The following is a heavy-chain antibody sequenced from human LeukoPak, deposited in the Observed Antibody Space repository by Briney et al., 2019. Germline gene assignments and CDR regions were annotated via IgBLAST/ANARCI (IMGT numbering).Heavy chain of an antibody. CDR1: GFTFSSYG. V-gene: IGHV3-30*03. Sequence: PGGSLRLSCAASGFTFSSYGMHWVRQAPGKGLEWVAVISYDGSNKYYADSVKGRFTISRDNSKNTVYLQMDSLRAEDTAVYYCASDLSTWFDWGQGTQVTVAS. CDR2: ISYDGSNK. J-gene: IGHJ4*02. CDR3: ASDLSTWFD. D-gene: IGHD6-13*01.